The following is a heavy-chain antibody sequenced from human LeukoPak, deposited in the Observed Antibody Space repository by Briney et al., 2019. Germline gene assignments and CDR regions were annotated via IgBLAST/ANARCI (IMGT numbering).Heavy chain of an antibody. CDR3: ARGLVLATDDAFDI. CDR1: GGSIRSYF. J-gene: IGHJ3*02. V-gene: IGHV4-59*01. Sequence: PSETLSLTCPVSGGSIRSYFWSWLRQPPGEGLEWIGYIWDTEITDYNPSLKSRVTISLDTSKNHFSLKLRSVTAADTALYFCARGLVLATDDAFDIWGQGTLVTVSS. D-gene: IGHD5-12*01. CDR2: IWDTEIT.